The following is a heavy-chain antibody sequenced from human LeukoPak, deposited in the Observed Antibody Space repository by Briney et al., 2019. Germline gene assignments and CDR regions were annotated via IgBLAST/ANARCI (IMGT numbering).Heavy chain of an antibody. CDR2: IYYSGST. J-gene: IGHJ3*02. CDR1: GGSISSGGYY. D-gene: IGHD4-23*01. Sequence: SETLSLTCTVSGGSISSGGYYWSWNRQHPGKGLRWIGYIYYSGSTYYNPSLRSRVTISEDMSKNQFSLKLNSVTAADTAVYYCARFYGGNSGMLPRATFDIWGQGTMVTVSS. V-gene: IGHV4-31*03. CDR3: ARFYGGNSGMLPRATFDI.